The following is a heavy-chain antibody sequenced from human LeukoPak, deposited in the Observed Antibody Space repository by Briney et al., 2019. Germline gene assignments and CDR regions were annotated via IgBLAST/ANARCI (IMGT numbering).Heavy chain of an antibody. CDR1: GFTFSTYA. D-gene: IGHD3-10*01. V-gene: IGHV3-21*01. CDR2: ISSSSSYI. J-gene: IGHJ4*02. Sequence: KPGGSLRLSCAASGFTFSTYAMSWVRQAPGKGLEWVSSISSSSSYIYYADSVKGRFTISRDNAKNSLYLQMNSLRAEDTAVYYCARGRECGDYWGQGTLVTVSS. CDR3: ARGRECGDY.